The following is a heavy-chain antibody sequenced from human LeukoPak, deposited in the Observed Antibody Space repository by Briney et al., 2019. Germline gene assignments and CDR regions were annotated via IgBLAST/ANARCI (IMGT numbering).Heavy chain of an antibody. CDR1: RFTFSSYA. CDR2: ISPTTGTT. CDR3: AKLGDLFGEFDRDDY. J-gene: IGHJ4*02. V-gene: IGHV3-23*01. Sequence: GGSLRLSCAASRFTFSSYAMSWIRQAPGKGLEWLSAISPTTGTTFYADSVKGRFTISRNNSKNTLYLQMNILRAEDTAVYYCAKLGDLFGEFDRDDYWGQGTLVTVSS. D-gene: IGHD3-10*02.